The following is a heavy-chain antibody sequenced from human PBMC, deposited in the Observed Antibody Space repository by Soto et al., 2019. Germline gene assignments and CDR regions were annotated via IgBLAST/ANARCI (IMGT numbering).Heavy chain of an antibody. CDR2: IYYSGST. V-gene: IGHV4-31*03. J-gene: IGHJ4*02. CDR3: ARVPGGFGESWYYFDY. CDR1: GGSISSGGYY. Sequence: PSATLSVTCTVSGGSISSGGYYWSWIRQHPGKGLEWIGYIYYSGSTYYNPSLKSRVTISVDTSKNQFSLKLSSVTAADTAVYYCARVPGGFGESWYYFDYWGQGTLVTVSS. D-gene: IGHD3-10*01.